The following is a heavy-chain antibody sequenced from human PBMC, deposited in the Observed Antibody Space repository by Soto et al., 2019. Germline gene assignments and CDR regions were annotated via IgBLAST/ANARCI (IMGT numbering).Heavy chain of an antibody. CDR3: ARDATFGTKGGSFDI. CDR2: MWYDGTNK. Sequence: QVQLVEAGGGVVQPGRSLRLSCAASGFTFRIYSMHWFRQSPGKGLEWVAVMWYDGTNKYYGESVKGRFTISRDNSENTLYLQMNSLRVEDTAVYYCARDATFGTKGGSFDICGHGTLVTVSS. V-gene: IGHV3-33*01. J-gene: IGHJ3*02. D-gene: IGHD3-16*01. CDR1: GFTFRIYS.